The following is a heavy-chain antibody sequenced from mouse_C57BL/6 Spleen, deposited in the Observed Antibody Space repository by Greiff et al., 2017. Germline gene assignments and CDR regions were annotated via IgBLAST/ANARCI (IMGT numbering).Heavy chain of an antibody. CDR1: GYTFTDYN. CDR2: INPNNGGT. V-gene: IGHV1-18*01. J-gene: IGHJ2*01. D-gene: IGHD1-1*01. Sequence: EVQLQQSGPELVKPGASVKIPCKASGYTFTDYNMDWVKQSHGKSLEWIGEINPNNGGTIYNQKFKGKATLTVDKSSSTAYMELRSLTSEDTAVYYCARPYYYGSSYENYFDYWGQGTTLTVSS. CDR3: ARPYYYGSSYENYFDY.